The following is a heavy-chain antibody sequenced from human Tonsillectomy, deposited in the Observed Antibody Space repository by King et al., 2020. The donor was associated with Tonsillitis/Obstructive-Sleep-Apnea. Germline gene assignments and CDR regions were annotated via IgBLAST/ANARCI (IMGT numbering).Heavy chain of an antibody. CDR3: AKVTRGFWSGYHGVAFDY. D-gene: IGHD3-3*01. V-gene: IGHV3-23*04. CDR1: GFTFSSYA. CDR2: TSGSGGST. J-gene: IGHJ4*02. Sequence: VQLVESGGGLVQPGGSLRLSCAASGFTFSSYAMSWVRQAPGKGLEWVSGTSGSGGSTYYADSVKGRFTISRDNSKNTLYVQMNSLRAEDTAVYYCAKVTRGFWSGYHGVAFDYWGQGTLVTVSS.